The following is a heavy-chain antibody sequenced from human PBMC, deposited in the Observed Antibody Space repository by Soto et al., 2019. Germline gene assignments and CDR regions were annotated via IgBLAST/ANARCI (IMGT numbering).Heavy chain of an antibody. CDR2: IYHSGST. CDR3: ASVRGGYYYAMDV. J-gene: IGHJ6*02. CDR1: GSSNSSSNW. D-gene: IGHD3-10*02. Sequence: SDTLILTCAVSGSSNSSSNWCSCVRQPPGKGLECIGEIYHSGSTNYNPSLKSRVTISVDKSKNQFSLKLSSVTAADTAVYYCASVRGGYYYAMDVWGQGTTVT. V-gene: IGHV4-4*02.